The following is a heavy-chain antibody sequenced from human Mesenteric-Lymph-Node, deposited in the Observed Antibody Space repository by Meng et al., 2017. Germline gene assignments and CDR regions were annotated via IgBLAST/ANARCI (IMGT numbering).Heavy chain of an antibody. J-gene: IGHJ6*02. CDR3: ARDPYGCSSTSCYIRGLYYYYYGMDV. V-gene: IGHV3-23*01. D-gene: IGHD2-2*01. Sequence: GESLKISCAASGFTVSSNYMSWVRQAPGKGLEWVSAISDSGGYTPYADSVRGRFTISRDNSKNTLYLQMNSLRAEDTAVYYCARDPYGCSSTSCYIRGLYYYYYGMDVWGQGTTVTVSS. CDR1: GFTVSSNY. CDR2: ISDSGGYT.